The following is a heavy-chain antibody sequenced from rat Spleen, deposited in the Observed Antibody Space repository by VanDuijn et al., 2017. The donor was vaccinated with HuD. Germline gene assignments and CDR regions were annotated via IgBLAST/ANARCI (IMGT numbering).Heavy chain of an antibody. J-gene: IGHJ2*01. D-gene: IGHD1-12*02. Sequence: EVQLVESGGGLVQPGRSLKLSCVASVFTFNNYWMTWIRQAPGKGLEWIASITNTGGSTYYPDSVKGRFTISRENAKSTLYLQMNSLKSEDTATYYCTRVDYYDGSYPFDYWGRGVMVTVSS. V-gene: IGHV5-31*01. CDR3: TRVDYYDGSYPFDY. CDR1: VFTFNNYW. CDR2: ITNTGGST.